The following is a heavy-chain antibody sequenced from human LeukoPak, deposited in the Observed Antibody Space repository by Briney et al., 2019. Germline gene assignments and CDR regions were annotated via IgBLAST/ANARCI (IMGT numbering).Heavy chain of an antibody. D-gene: IGHD6-19*01. J-gene: IGHJ4*01. Sequence: GGSLRLSCAASGFTFSTYAMSCVRQAPGEGREWVSTISGSGGSTFYADSVKGRITISRDNSKNTLYLQMNSLRAEDTAVYYCAKGIYSSGRSYFYYWGHGTLVTVSS. CDR1: GFTFSTYA. CDR2: ISGSGGST. V-gene: IGHV3-23*01. CDR3: AKGIYSSGRSYFYY.